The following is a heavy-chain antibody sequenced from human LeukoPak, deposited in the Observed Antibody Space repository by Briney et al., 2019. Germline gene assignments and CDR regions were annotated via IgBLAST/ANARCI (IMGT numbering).Heavy chain of an antibody. CDR1: GCTFTGYY. CDR3: AGSSYVWGSYRPFDY. Sequence: ASVKVSCKASGCTFTGYYMHWVRQAPGQGLEWMGWINPNSGGTNYAQKFQGRVTMTRDTSISTAYMELSRLRSDDTAVYYCAGSSYVWGSYRPFDYWGRGTLVTVSS. D-gene: IGHD3-16*02. CDR2: INPNSGGT. V-gene: IGHV1-2*02. J-gene: IGHJ4*02.